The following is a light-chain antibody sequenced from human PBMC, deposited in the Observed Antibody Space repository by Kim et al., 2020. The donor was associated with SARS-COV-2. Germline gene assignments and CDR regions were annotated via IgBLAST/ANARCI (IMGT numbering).Light chain of an antibody. V-gene: IGLV3-1*01. Sequence: SVSPGQTASITCSGYKLGDKYVCWYQQKPGQSPVLVIYQDRKRPSGIPERFSGSNSGNTATLTISGTQAMDEADYYCQAWDSNTVVFGGGTKLTVL. CDR1: KLGDKY. J-gene: IGLJ2*01. CDR3: QAWDSNTVV. CDR2: QDR.